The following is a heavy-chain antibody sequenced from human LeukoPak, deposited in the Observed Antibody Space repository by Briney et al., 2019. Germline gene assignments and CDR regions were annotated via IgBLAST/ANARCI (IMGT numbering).Heavy chain of an antibody. J-gene: IGHJ6*03. CDR1: GYTFTSYD. Sequence: ASVKVSCKASGYTFTSYDINWVRQATGQGLEWMGWMNPNSGNTGYAQKFQGRVTITRNTSISTAYMELSSLRSEDTAVYYCARSFDHYYYMDVWGKGTTVTVS. CDR2: MNPNSGNT. CDR3: ARSFDHYYYMDV. V-gene: IGHV1-8*03.